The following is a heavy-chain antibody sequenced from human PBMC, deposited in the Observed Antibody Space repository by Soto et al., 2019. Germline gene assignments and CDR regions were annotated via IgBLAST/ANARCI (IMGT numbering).Heavy chain of an antibody. CDR2: INPNSGDT. CDR1: GYTFTGYY. CDR3: AKGGARVAACNRVYLYSAMDV. J-gene: IGHJ6*02. D-gene: IGHD1-26*01. V-gene: IGHV1-2*02. Sequence: ASVKVSCKASGYTFTGYYVHWVRQAPGQGLEWMGWINPNSGDTYLAQRFQGRVTMNRDTSIGTAYMELRGLTSDDTAEYYCAKGGARVAACNRVYLYSAMDVWGQGTTVTVSS.